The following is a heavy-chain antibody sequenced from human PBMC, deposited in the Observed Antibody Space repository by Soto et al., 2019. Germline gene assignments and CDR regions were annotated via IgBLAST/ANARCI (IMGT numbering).Heavy chain of an antibody. CDR1: WGSSVGFC. D-gene: IGHD6-13*01. CDR3: ARDRYSSSWYYYGMDV. V-gene: IGHV4-59*01. CDR2: IYYSGST. Sequence: PLEPLRLRCSVAWGSSVGFCGSWILQKKRKGLEWIGYIYYSGSTNYNPSLKSRVTISVDTSKNQFSLKLSSVTAADTAVYYCARDRYSSSWYYYGMDVWGQGTTVTVSS. J-gene: IGHJ6*02.